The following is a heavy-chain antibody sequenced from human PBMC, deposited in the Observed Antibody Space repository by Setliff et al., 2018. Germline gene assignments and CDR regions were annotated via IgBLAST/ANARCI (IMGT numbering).Heavy chain of an antibody. Sequence: GASVKVSCKASGGTFGSYGISWVRQAPGQGLEWMGGTIPSFGSTNYAQKFQDRVTIITDESTSTAYMELSSLRTEDTAVYYCAREGVDTRSSTDYRYYMDVWGKGTTVTVSS. D-gene: IGHD5-18*01. J-gene: IGHJ6*03. CDR1: GGTFGSYG. V-gene: IGHV1-69*05. CDR3: AREGVDTRSSTDYRYYMDV. CDR2: TIPSFGST.